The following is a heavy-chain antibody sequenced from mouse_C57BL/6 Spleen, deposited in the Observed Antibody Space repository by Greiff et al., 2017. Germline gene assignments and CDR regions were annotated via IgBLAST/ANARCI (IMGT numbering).Heavy chain of an antibody. V-gene: IGHV2-3*01. CDR3: AKPYDGDYGLYVDV. J-gene: IGHJ1*03. D-gene: IGHD2-3*01. CDR1: GFSLTSYG. Sequence: QVQLQQSGPGLVAPSQSLSITCTVSGFSLTSYGVSWVRQPPGKGLEWLGVIWGDGSANYHSALIYRLSISEDNSKSQVFLKLNSLQTDDTATYYCAKPYDGDYGLYVDVWGTGTTVTVSS. CDR2: IWGDGSA.